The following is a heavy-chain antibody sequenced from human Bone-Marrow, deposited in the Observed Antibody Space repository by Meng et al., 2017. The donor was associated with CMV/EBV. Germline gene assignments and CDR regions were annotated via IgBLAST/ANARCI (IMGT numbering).Heavy chain of an antibody. D-gene: IGHD2/OR15-2a*01. Sequence: ASVKVSCKASGYTFSNYDIIWVRQASGQGLEWVGWMNPNRGNTAYAQKFQGRVTMTRDTFTSIAYMELSSLRSGDTAVYYCARGQVQCSTINCHDYRFSGMDVWGQGTTVTGS. CDR1: GYTFSNYD. J-gene: IGHJ6*02. CDR3: ARGQVQCSTINCHDYRFSGMDV. V-gene: IGHV1-8*01. CDR2: MNPNRGNT.